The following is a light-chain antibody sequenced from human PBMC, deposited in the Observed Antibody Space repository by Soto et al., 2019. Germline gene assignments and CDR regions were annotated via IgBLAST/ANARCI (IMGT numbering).Light chain of an antibody. CDR1: SSNIGAGYA. J-gene: IGLJ1*01. Sequence: QSVLTQPPSVSGAPGQRVTISCTGSSSNIGAGYAVHWYQQLPGTAPKLLIYDNLNRPSGVPDRCSGSRSGTSASLAITGLQAEDEADYYCQTLDSSLNVYVFGPGTKLTVL. V-gene: IGLV1-40*01. CDR3: QTLDSSLNVYV. CDR2: DNL.